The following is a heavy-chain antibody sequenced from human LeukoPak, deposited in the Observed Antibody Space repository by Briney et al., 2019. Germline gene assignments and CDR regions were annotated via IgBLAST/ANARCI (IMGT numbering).Heavy chain of an antibody. V-gene: IGHV3-23*01. CDR3: AEDGADSDWPYYFDY. J-gene: IGHJ4*02. D-gene: IGHD6-19*01. CDR1: GFTFSSYA. CDR2: ISGSGGSS. Sequence: PGGSLRLFCAASGFTFSSYAMTWVRQAPGKGLEWVSTISGSGGSSYYADSVKGRFTISRDSSKNTLSLQMNSLRAEDTAVYFCAEDGADSDWPYYFDYWGQGTLVTVSS.